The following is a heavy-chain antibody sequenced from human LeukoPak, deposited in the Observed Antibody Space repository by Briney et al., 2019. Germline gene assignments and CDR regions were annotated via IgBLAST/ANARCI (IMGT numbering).Heavy chain of an antibody. CDR2: IWYDGSNK. V-gene: IGHV3-33*08. J-gene: IGHJ4*02. CDR1: GFTFSSYW. D-gene: IGHD3-16*02. Sequence: GGSLRLSCAASGFTFSSYWMSWVRQAPGKGLEWVAVIWYDGSNKYYADSVKGRFTISRDNSKNTLYLQMNSLRAEDTAVYYCARAPIMITFGGVIDHFDYWGQGTLVTVSS. CDR3: ARAPIMITFGGVIDHFDY.